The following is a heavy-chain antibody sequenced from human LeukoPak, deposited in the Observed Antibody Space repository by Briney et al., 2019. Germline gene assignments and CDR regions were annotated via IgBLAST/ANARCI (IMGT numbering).Heavy chain of an antibody. CDR3: ARDAIAVAGLGGY. D-gene: IGHD6-19*01. J-gene: IGHJ4*02. Sequence: ASVKVSCKASGYTFSDYYMHWVRQAPGQGLEWMGWINPDSGGTNYAQKFQGRVTMTRDTSISTAYMELSRLRSDDTAVYYCARDAIAVAGLGGYWGQGTLVTVSS. CDR1: GYTFSDYY. CDR2: INPDSGGT. V-gene: IGHV1-2*02.